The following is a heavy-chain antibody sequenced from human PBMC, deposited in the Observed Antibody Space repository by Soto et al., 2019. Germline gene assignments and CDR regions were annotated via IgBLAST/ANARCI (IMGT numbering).Heavy chain of an antibody. J-gene: IGHJ4*02. CDR1: GFTVSSNY. V-gene: IGHV3-53*01. CDR2: IYSGGST. D-gene: IGHD6-13*01. Sequence: EVQLVESGGGLIQPGGSLRLSCAASGFTVSSNYMSWVRQAPGKGLEWVSVIYSGGSTYYADSVKGRFTISRDNSKSTLYLQMNSLRAEDTAVYYCERGIVAAGALYDYWGKGTLVTVSS. CDR3: ERGIVAAGALYDY.